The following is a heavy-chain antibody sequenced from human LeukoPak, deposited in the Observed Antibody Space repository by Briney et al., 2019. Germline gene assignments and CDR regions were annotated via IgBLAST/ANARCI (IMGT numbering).Heavy chain of an antibody. V-gene: IGHV1-18*01. CDR3: ASSSPDDYGDHLRGKNSDY. D-gene: IGHD4-17*01. CDR2: ISAYNGNT. Sequence: ASVKVSCKASGYTFTSYGISWVRQAPGQGLEWMGWISAYNGNTNYAQKLQGRVTMTTDTSTSTAYMELRSLRSDDTAVYYCASSSPDDYGDHLRGKNSDYWGQGTLVTVSS. CDR1: GYTFTSYG. J-gene: IGHJ4*02.